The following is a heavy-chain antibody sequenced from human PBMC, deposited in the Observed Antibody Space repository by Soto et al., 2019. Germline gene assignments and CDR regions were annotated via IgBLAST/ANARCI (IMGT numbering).Heavy chain of an antibody. Sequence: GGSLRLSCAASGFTFDTHAMNWVRQAPGKGLEWVTGISGSGVYTYYADSVRGRFTISRDNSKNTLFLQMNSLRGDDTAVYYCAKGFPIGSGSWHFDSWGQGNLVTVSS. CDR2: ISGSGVYT. CDR3: AKGFPIGSGSWHFDS. J-gene: IGHJ4*02. CDR1: GFTFDTHA. V-gene: IGHV3-23*01. D-gene: IGHD6-19*01.